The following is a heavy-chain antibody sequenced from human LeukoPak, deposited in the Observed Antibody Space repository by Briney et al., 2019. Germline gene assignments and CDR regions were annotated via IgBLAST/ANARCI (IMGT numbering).Heavy chain of an antibody. CDR3: ARGYDFWSGYHFDY. CDR2: IYTSGST. D-gene: IGHD3-3*01. Sequence: PSETLSLTCTVSGGSISSYYWSWIRQPPGKGLERIGYIYTSGSTNYNPSLKSRVTISVDTSKNQFSLKLSSVTAADTAVYYCARGYDFWSGYHFDYWGQGTLVTVSS. J-gene: IGHJ4*02. V-gene: IGHV4-4*09. CDR1: GGSISSYY.